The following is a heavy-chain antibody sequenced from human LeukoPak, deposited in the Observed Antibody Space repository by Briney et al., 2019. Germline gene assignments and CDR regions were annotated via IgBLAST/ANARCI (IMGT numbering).Heavy chain of an antibody. CDR2: IYHSGST. D-gene: IGHD3-10*01. CDR1: GYSISSGYY. CDR3: ARDMVRGRGWFDP. V-gene: IGHV4-38-2*02. J-gene: IGHJ5*02. Sequence: SETLSLTCAVSGYSISSGYYWGWIRQPPGKGLEWFGSIYHSGSTYYNPSLKSRVTISVDTSKNQFSLKLSSVTAADTAVYYCARDMVRGRGWFDPWGQGTLVTVSS.